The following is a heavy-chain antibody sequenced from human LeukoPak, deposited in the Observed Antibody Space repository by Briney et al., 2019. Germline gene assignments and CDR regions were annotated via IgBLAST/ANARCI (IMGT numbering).Heavy chain of an antibody. V-gene: IGHV3-23*01. D-gene: IGHD6-19*01. CDR3: AKVVGLQWLVRANFDY. J-gene: IGHJ4*02. CDR2: ISGSGGST. CDR1: GFTFSSYA. Sequence: GGSLRLSCAASGFTFSSYAMSWVRQAPGKGREWVSNISGSGGSTYYADSVKGRFTISRDNSKNTLYLQMNSLRAEDTAVYYCAKVVGLQWLVRANFDYWGQGTLVTVSS.